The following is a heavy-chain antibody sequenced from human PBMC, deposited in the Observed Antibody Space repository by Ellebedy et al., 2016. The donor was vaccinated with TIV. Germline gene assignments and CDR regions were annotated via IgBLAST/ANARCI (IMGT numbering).Heavy chain of an antibody. J-gene: IGHJ3*01. V-gene: IGHV4-31*03. Sequence: LRLSCSVSGDSISDGGYYWGWIRQPPGKALEWIGHIYYSGSTYYNPSLESRVDLSVDTSKNQFSLRMTSVTAADTAIYYCARDFHDYGIDRFDVWGQGIMVTVSS. CDR2: IYYSGST. D-gene: IGHD4-17*01. CDR3: ARDFHDYGIDRFDV. CDR1: GDSISDGGYY.